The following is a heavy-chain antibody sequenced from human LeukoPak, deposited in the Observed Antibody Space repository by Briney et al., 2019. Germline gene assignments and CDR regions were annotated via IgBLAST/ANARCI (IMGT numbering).Heavy chain of an antibody. D-gene: IGHD3-3*01. CDR3: ARHIPADFWSGYYIDY. Sequence: SETLSLTCTVSGGSMTKYYWNWIRQPPGKGLEWIGHIYYSGSTAYNPSLKSRVTISVDTSKNQFSLKLNSVTAADTAVYYCARHIPADFWSGYYIDYWGQGTLVTVSS. CDR1: GGSMTKYY. J-gene: IGHJ4*02. V-gene: IGHV4-59*01. CDR2: IYYSGST.